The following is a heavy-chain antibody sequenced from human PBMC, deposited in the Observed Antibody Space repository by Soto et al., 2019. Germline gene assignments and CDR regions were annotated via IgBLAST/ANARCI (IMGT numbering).Heavy chain of an antibody. Sequence: SVKVSCKASGFTFTSSAVQWVRQARGQRLEWIGWIVVGSGNTNYAQKFQERVTITRDMSTSTAYMELSSLRSEDTAVCYCAVARMLDKYYSDGFDVWGQGTTVTVSS. CDR3: AVARMLDKYYSDGFDV. D-gene: IGHD3-10*02. CDR1: GFTFTSSA. CDR2: IVVGSGNT. V-gene: IGHV1-58*01. J-gene: IGHJ6*02.